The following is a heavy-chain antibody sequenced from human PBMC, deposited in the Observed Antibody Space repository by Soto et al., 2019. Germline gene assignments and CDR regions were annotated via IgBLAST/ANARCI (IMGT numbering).Heavy chain of an antibody. D-gene: IGHD1-7*01. V-gene: IGHV4-39*01. CDR2: TYYSGST. Sequence: PSETLSLTCTVSGGSISSSSYYWGWIRQPPGKGLEWIGNTYYSGSTYYNTSLKSRVTISVDTSKNQFSLKLSSVTAADTALYYCARHGPGVMRNYGFKWFDPWGQGTQVIVSS. CDR1: GGSISSSSYY. J-gene: IGHJ5*02. CDR3: ARHGPGVMRNYGFKWFDP.